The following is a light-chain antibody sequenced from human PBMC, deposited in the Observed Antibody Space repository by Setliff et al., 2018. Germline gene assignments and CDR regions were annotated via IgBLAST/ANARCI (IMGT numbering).Light chain of an antibody. CDR3: SIHRSRGYV. Sequence: QSALTQPASVSGSPGQSITISCTGTSSDVGTYNLVSWYQQHPGKAPKLMIHEVTKRPSGVSDRFSGFKSGNTATLAISGLQAEDEADYYCSIHRSRGYVFGTGTKVTVL. J-gene: IGLJ1*01. CDR2: EVT. V-gene: IGLV2-14*02. CDR1: SSDVGTYNL.